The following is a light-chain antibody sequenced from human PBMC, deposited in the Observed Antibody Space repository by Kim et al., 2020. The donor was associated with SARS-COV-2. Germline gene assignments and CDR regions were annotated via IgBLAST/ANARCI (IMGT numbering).Light chain of an antibody. Sequence: AVGQTVRITCQGDRRRREYASWYEQKAKQAPVLVIYGEDTRPSGIADRFSGSSSGNTVSLTITGAAAEDEADYYCYARDSSGNHWVFGGGTQLTVL. V-gene: IGLV3-19*01. CDR2: GED. CDR1: RRRREY. CDR3: YARDSSGNHWV. J-gene: IGLJ3*02.